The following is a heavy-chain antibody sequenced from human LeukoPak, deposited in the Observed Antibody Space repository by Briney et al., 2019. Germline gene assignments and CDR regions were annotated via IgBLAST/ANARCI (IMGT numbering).Heavy chain of an antibody. CDR2: ISGSSSTI. Sequence: GGSLRLSCAASGFSFSTYTMSWVRQAPGKGLEWVSCISGSSSTIFYADSVKGRFTISRDNAKTSLYLQMNSLRAEDTAVYYCARGNWEPSDYWGQGTLVTVSS. V-gene: IGHV3-21*01. J-gene: IGHJ4*02. CDR1: GFSFSTYT. CDR3: ARGNWEPSDY. D-gene: IGHD7-27*01.